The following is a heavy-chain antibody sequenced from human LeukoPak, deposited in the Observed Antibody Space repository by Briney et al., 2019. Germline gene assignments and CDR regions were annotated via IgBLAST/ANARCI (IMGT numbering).Heavy chain of an antibody. D-gene: IGHD3-22*01. V-gene: IGHV3-23*01. J-gene: IGHJ4*02. CDR2: VSGGGGST. Sequence: SCKASGYTFTSYGMSWVRQAPGKGLEWVSAVSGGGGSTYYADSVKGRFTISRDNSKNTLYLQMNSLRAEDTAVYYCAKEKNSGYYYHFDYWGQGTLVTVSS. CDR1: GYTFTSYG. CDR3: AKEKNSGYYYHFDY.